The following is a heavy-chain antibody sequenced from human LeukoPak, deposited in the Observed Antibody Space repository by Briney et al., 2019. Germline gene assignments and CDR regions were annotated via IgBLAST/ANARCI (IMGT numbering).Heavy chain of an antibody. D-gene: IGHD3-3*01. V-gene: IGHV3-30*02. J-gene: IGHJ4*02. CDR1: GFTFSSYG. Sequence: PGGSLRLSCAASGFTFSSYGVHWVRQAPGKGLEWVTFIRYDGSNKYCADSVKGRFTISRDNSKNTLYLQMNSLRTEDTAVYYCAKDFTFFGVVPTAYFDYWGQGTLVTVSS. CDR2: IRYDGSNK. CDR3: AKDFTFFGVVPTAYFDY.